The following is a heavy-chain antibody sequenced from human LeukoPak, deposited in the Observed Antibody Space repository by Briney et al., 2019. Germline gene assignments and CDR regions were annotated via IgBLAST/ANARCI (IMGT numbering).Heavy chain of an antibody. V-gene: IGHV4-4*02. Sequence: GSLRLSCAASGFTFSNAWMSWVRQAPGKGLEWIGYIYHDGTTYYNPSLKSRVTISVDRSKNQFSLDLSSVTAADTAVYYCARWADYWGQGTLVTVSS. CDR1: GFTFSNAW. J-gene: IGHJ4*02. CDR3: ARWADY. CDR2: IYHDGTT.